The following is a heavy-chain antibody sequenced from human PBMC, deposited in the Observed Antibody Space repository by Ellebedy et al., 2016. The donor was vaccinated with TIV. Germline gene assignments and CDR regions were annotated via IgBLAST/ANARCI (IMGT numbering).Heavy chain of an antibody. D-gene: IGHD5-12*01. CDR1: GFTFSSYA. J-gene: IGHJ4*02. CDR3: ARDTEDIVATAVHYFDY. V-gene: IGHV3-48*02. Sequence: GESLKISXAASGFTFSSYAMSWVRQAPGKGLEWVSYISSSSSTIYYADSVKGRFTISRDNAKNSLYLQMNSLRDEDTAVYYCARDTEDIVATAVHYFDYWGQGTLVTVSS. CDR2: ISSSSSTI.